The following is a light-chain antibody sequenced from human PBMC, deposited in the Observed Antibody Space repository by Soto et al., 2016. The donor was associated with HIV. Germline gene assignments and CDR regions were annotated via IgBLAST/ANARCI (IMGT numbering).Light chain of an antibody. CDR1: NIGSKN. V-gene: IGLV3-21*03. J-gene: IGLJ2*01. Sequence: SYVLTQPPSVSVAPGKTASITCGGNNIGSKNVHWYQQKPGQAPVLVVYDDSDRPSGIPERYTGSNFGNTATLTISRVEAGDEADYYCQVWDSSSDHPVFGGGTKLTVL. CDR3: QVWDSSSDHPV. CDR2: DDS.